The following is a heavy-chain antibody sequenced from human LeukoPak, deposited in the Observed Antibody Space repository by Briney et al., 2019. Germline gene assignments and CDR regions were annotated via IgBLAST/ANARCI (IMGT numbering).Heavy chain of an antibody. CDR2: IFYSGIT. CDR3: ARAETLAAIYFDF. D-gene: IGHD6-25*01. Sequence: SETLSLTCSVSGGSISPYYWRWIRQPPGKGLEWIGYIFYSGITTYNPSLKSRVSISLDSSKNQFFLRLTSVTAADTAMYYCARAETLAAIYFDFWGQGRLVTVSS. CDR1: GGSISPYY. V-gene: IGHV4-59*01. J-gene: IGHJ4*02.